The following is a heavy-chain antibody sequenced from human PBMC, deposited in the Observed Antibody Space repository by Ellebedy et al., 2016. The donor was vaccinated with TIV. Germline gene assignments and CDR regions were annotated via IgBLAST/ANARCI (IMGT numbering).Heavy chain of an antibody. D-gene: IGHD3-10*01. Sequence: MPSETLSLTCTVSGGSISSGAFYWTWIRQQPGKGLEWIGNIYYSGSTYYRPSLKSRITISLDTPKNQFSLRLSSVTAADTAVYYCARDEGGSGSLSYWGQGTLVTVSS. J-gene: IGHJ4*02. CDR3: ARDEGGSGSLSY. V-gene: IGHV4-31*03. CDR2: IYYSGST. CDR1: GGSISSGAFY.